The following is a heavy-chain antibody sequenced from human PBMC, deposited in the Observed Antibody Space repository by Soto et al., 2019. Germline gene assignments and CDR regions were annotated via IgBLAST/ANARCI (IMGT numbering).Heavy chain of an antibody. J-gene: IGHJ4*02. V-gene: IGHV4-30-2*01. D-gene: IGHD2-15*01. CDR3: ARKGVYCSGGSCYFIDY. Sequence: SETLSLTCAVSGGSISSGGYSWSWIRQPPGKGLEWIGYIYHSGSTYYNPSLKSRVTISVDRSKNQFSLKLSSVTAADTAVYYCARKGVYCSGGSCYFIDYCGQGTLVPVSS. CDR2: IYHSGST. CDR1: GGSISSGGYS.